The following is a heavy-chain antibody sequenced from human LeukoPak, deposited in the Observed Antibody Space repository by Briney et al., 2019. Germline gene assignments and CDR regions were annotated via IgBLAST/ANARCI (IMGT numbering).Heavy chain of an antibody. J-gene: IGHJ4*02. CDR3: ARGGRYPEY. V-gene: IGHV1-18*01. CDR1: GYTFTSYD. D-gene: IGHD3-16*02. Sequence: VASVKVSCKASGYTFTSYDITWVRQAPGQGLEWMGWISPYNGDTNYAQNLQGRVTMTTDTSTSTAYMELRSLRSDDTAVYYCARGGRYPEYWGQGTLVTASS. CDR2: ISPYNGDT.